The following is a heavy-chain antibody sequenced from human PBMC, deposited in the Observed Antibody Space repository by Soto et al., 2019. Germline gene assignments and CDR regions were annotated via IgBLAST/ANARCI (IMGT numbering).Heavy chain of an antibody. J-gene: IGHJ5*02. V-gene: IGHV3-23*01. D-gene: IGHD2-2*01. Sequence: EVQLLDSGGGLVQPGGSLRLSCAASGFTFRTYAMSWVRQAPGKGLEWVSTISDSGRTYYANSVKGRFNISRDNSRNTLDLQMNSLRVEDTAVYYCAKGGEGSCSRTSCLYFSDSWGQGTLVTVSS. CDR1: GFTFRTYA. CDR3: AKGGEGSCSRTSCLYFSDS. CDR2: ISDSGRT.